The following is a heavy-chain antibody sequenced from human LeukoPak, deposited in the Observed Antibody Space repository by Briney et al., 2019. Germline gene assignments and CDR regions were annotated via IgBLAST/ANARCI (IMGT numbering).Heavy chain of an antibody. J-gene: IGHJ4*02. CDR1: GYTFTAYY. V-gene: IGHV1-2*02. CDR2: INPNSGGT. D-gene: IGHD2-8*01. CDR3: ARGRLEMGFDY. Sequence: GASVEVFCKASGYTFTAYYMHCVRQAPGQGLEWMGWINPNSGGTNYAQKFQGRVTMTRDTSISTAYMELSRLRSDDTAVYYCARGRLEMGFDYWGQGTLVTVSS.